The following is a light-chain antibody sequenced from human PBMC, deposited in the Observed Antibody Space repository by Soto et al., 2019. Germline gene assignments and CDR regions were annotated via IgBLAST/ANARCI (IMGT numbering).Light chain of an antibody. CDR3: QEYSGRPPFA. CDR2: DAS. CDR1: QDIGTT. V-gene: IGKV1-33*01. J-gene: IGKJ4*01. Sequence: DIQMPQSPASLSASVGDRVTITCRASQDIGTTVNWYQQKPMRAPKLLIYDASTLETGVPVRFSGSGTGTAFTFTISPMQTDDMATYFCQEYSGRPPFAFGGGTKVEL.